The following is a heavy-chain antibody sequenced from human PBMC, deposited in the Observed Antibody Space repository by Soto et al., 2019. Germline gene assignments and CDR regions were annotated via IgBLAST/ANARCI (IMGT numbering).Heavy chain of an antibody. J-gene: IGHJ3*02. D-gene: IGHD2-2*01. CDR2: IIPILGIA. CDR1: GGTFSSYT. Sequence: SVKVSCKASGGTFSSYTISWVRQAPGQGLEWMGRIIPILGIANYAQKFQGRVTITADKSTSTAYMELSSLRSEDTAVYYCAVYSTSCYGWCAFDIWGQGTMVTVSS. CDR3: AVYSTSCYGWCAFDI. V-gene: IGHV1-69*02.